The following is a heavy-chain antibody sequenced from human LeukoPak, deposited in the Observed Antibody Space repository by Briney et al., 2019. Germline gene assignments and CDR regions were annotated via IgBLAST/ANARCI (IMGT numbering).Heavy chain of an antibody. V-gene: IGHV3-53*01. CDR3: ARAIYDSSGYYSNYYFDY. Sequence: PGGSLRLSCAASGFTVSSNYMSWVRQAPGKGLEWVSVIYSGGSTYYADSVKGRFTISRDNSKNTLYLQMNSLRAEDTAVYYCARAIYDSSGYYSNYYFDYWGQGTLVTVSS. J-gene: IGHJ4*02. CDR1: GFTVSSNY. CDR2: IYSGGST. D-gene: IGHD3-22*01.